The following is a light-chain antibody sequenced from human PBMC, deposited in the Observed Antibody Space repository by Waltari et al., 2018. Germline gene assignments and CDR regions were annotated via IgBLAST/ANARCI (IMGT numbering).Light chain of an antibody. V-gene: IGKV1-33*01. CDR2: DAS. CDR1: QDISNY. J-gene: IGKJ2*01. CDR3: QQYDNLPPYT. Sequence: DIQMTQSPSSLSASVGDRVTITCQASQDISNYLNWYQQKPGKAPKLLIYDASNLETGFPSRFSGSGSGTDFTFTISSLQPEDIATYYCQQYDNLPPYTFGQGTKLEI.